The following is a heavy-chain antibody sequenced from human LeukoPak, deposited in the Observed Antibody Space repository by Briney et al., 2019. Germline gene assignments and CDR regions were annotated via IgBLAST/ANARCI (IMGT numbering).Heavy chain of an antibody. V-gene: IGHV3-30*02. CDR2: IGYDGTKT. CDR3: AKDRGSWSCGGFDS. CDR1: GFTFSTYG. J-gene: IGHJ4*02. D-gene: IGHD3-3*01. Sequence: GGSLRLSCASSGFTFSTYGMHWVRQAPGKGLEWLTFIGYDGTKTDYIDSVKGRFTISRDNSKNTLHLQMNSLTIEDTAIYYCAKDRGSWSCGGFDSWGQGILVTVSS.